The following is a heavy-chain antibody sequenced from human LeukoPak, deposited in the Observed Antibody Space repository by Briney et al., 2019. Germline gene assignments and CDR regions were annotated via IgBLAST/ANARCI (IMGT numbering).Heavy chain of an antibody. V-gene: IGHV1-18*01. D-gene: IGHD3-10*01. J-gene: IGHJ4*02. CDR2: ISAYNGNT. CDR3: ARVGTLYGSGSYYTFDY. CDR1: GYTFTSYG. Sequence: ASVKVSCKASGYTFTSYGISWVRQAPGQGLEWMGWISAYNGNTNYAQKLQGRVTMTTDTSTSTAYMELRSLRSDDTAVYYCARVGTLYGSGSYYTFDYWGQGTLVTVSS.